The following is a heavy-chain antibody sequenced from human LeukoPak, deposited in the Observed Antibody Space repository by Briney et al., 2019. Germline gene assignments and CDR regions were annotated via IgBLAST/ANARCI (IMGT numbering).Heavy chain of an antibody. CDR1: GLTVSTTY. CDR2: TYSGGTT. CDR3: ARGESGDY. V-gene: IGHV3-53*01. Sequence: GGSLRLSCTASGLTVSTTYMSSARQPPGKGPEWVSVTYSGGTTYYVDSVKGRFTVSRDTSKNTLFLQMNSLRAEDTAVYYCARGESGDYWGQGTLVTVSS. J-gene: IGHJ4*02.